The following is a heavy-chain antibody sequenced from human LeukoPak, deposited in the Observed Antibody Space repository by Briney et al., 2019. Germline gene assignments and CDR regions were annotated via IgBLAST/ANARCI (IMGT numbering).Heavy chain of an antibody. Sequence: GGSLRLSYAPSAFTFSSYWMHSARQPPGKGLGWVSHINMDGINTSYADSVKGRFTISRDNAKNTLYLQMNSLRAEDTAVYYCARDRIQLGYVDYWGQGTLVTVSS. CDR1: AFTFSSYW. CDR2: INMDGINT. V-gene: IGHV3-74*01. D-gene: IGHD5-18*01. CDR3: ARDRIQLGYVDY. J-gene: IGHJ4*02.